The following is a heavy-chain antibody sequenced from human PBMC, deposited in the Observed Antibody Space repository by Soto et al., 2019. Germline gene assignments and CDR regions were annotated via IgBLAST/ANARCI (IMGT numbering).Heavy chain of an antibody. CDR3: ARNPRPYSSSWSYYFDS. J-gene: IGHJ4*02. CDR1: GFTFSSYS. Sequence: GGLPRLSCAASGFTFSSYSMNWVRQAPGKGLEWLSYISFSGSTIYDADSVKGRFTISRDNAENSLYLQINSLRAEDTAVYYCARNPRPYSSSWSYYFDSWGQGTLVTVSS. V-gene: IGHV3-48*01. D-gene: IGHD6-13*01. CDR2: ISFSGSTI.